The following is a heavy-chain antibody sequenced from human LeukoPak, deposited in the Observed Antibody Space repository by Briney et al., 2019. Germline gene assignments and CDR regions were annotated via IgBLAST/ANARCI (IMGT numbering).Heavy chain of an antibody. CDR1: GGSISSYY. V-gene: IGHV4-4*07. D-gene: IGHD3-16*01. CDR3: ARAEGGAPTFSAWFDP. Sequence: SETLSLTCTVSGGSISSYYWSWIRQPAGKGLEWIGRIYTSGSTNYNPSLKSRVTMSVDTSKNQSSLKLSSVTAADTAVYYCARAEGGAPTFSAWFDPWGQGTLVTVSS. CDR2: IYTSGST. J-gene: IGHJ5*02.